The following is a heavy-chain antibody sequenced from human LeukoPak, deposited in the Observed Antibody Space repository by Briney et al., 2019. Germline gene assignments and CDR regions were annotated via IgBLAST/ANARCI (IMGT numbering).Heavy chain of an antibody. D-gene: IGHD3-22*01. J-gene: IGHJ4*02. CDR3: AKVRYYYDSSGYPYYFDY. CDR2: ISGSGGST. CDR1: GFTFSSYA. Sequence: GGSLRLSCAASGFTFSSYAMSWVRQAPRKGLEWVSAISGSGGSTYYADSVKGRFTISRDNSKNTLYLQMNSLRAEDTAVYYCAKVRYYYDSSGYPYYFDYWGQGTLVTVSS. V-gene: IGHV3-23*01.